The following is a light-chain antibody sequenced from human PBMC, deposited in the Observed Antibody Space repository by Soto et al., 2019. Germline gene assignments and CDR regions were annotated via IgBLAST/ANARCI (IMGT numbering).Light chain of an antibody. V-gene: IGLV1-44*01. CDR2: SNN. CDR1: RSNIGSNT. J-gene: IGLJ1*01. Sequence: QSVLTQPPSASGTPGQGVTISCSGSRSNIGSNTVNWYQQLPGSAPKLLIYSNNQRPSGVPDRFSGSKSGTSASLAISGLQSEDEADYYCAAWDDSLNGFYVFGTGTKVTAL. CDR3: AAWDDSLNGFYV.